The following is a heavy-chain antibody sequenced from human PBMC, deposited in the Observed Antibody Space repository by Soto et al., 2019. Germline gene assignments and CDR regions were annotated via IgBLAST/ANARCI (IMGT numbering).Heavy chain of an antibody. CDR2: ISSSSSYI. V-gene: IGHV3-21*01. CDR1: GFTFSSYS. D-gene: IGHD5-18*01. CDR3: ARDTALRAPPGAFDI. J-gene: IGHJ3*02. Sequence: EVQLVESGGGLVKPGGSLRLSCAASGFTFSSYSMNWVRQAPGKGLEWVSSISSSSSYIYYADSVKGRFTISRDNAKNSLYLQMNSLRAEDTAVYYCARDTALRAPPGAFDIWGQGTMVTVSS.